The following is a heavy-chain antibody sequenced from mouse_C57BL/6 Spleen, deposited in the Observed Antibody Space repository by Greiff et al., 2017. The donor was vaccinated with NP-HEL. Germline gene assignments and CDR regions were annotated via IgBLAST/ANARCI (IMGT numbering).Heavy chain of an antibody. CDR3: AREGDGYSYAMDY. J-gene: IGHJ4*01. CDR2: IYPGSGST. CDR1: GYTFTSYW. Sequence: QVQLKESGAELVKPGASVKMSCKASGYTFTSYWITWVKQRPGQGLEWIGDIYPGSGSTNYNEKFKSKATLTVDTSSSTAYMQLSSLTSEDSAVYYCAREGDGYSYAMDYWGQGTSVTVSS. D-gene: IGHD2-3*01. V-gene: IGHV1-55*01.